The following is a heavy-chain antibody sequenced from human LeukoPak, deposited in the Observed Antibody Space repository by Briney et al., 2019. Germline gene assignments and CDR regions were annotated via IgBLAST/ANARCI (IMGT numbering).Heavy chain of an antibody. J-gene: IGHJ4*02. D-gene: IGHD3-3*01. CDR3: AKDRFCDGGTCSGGFDY. V-gene: IGHV3-23*01. Sequence: AGGSLRLSCAASGFTFSNFALSWVRQAPGKGLEWVSAISGSGDSTYYADSVKGRFTTSRGNSKNTLFLQMNSLRVEDTAVYYCAKDRFCDGGTCSGGFDYWGQGSLVIVSS. CDR1: GFTFSNFA. CDR2: ISGSGDST.